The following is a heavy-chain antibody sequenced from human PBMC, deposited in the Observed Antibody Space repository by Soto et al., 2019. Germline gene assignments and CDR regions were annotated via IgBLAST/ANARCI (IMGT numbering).Heavy chain of an antibody. J-gene: IGHJ4*02. CDR1: GGSISNYF. CDR2: IDNSGST. D-gene: IGHD3-3*01. Sequence: SETLSLTCTVSGGSISNYFCNWIRQPAGKGLEWIGRIDNSGSTNYNPSLKSRITMSADTSRNQFPLKLNSVTAADTAVYYCARGGQDFWSGPFDYWGQGALVTVSS. V-gene: IGHV4-4*07. CDR3: ARGGQDFWSGPFDY.